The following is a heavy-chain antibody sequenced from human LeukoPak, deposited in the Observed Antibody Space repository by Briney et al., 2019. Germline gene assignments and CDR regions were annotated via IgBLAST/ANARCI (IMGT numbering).Heavy chain of an antibody. D-gene: IGHD1-26*01. V-gene: IGHV3-48*02. J-gene: IGHJ4*02. CDR2: INSNSRTI. CDR3: ARDPTISGSYSDY. CDR1: GFTFSSYM. Sequence: QPGGSLRLSCAASGFTFSSYMMNWVRQAPGKGLEWVSYINSNSRTIYYADSVKGRFTVSRDNAKNSLYLQMNSLRDEDTAVYYCARDPTISGSYSDYWGQGTLVTVSS.